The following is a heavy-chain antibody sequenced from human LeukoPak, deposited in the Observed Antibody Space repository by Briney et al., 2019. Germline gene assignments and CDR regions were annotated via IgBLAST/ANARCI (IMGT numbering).Heavy chain of an antibody. D-gene: IGHD1-20*01. CDR3: ARGIIGLRGFDY. Sequence: PGGSLRLSCTASGFTFADYAMSWVRQAPGKGLEWVGFIRNRAYGGTAEYAASLKGRFTISRDDSKSIAYLQMNSLKTEDTAVYYCARGIIGLRGFDYWGQGTLVTVSS. CDR1: GFTFADYA. V-gene: IGHV3-49*04. J-gene: IGHJ4*02. CDR2: IRNRAYGGTA.